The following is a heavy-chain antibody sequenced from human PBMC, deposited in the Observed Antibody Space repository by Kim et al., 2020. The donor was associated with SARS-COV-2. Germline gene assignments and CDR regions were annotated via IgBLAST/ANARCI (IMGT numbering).Heavy chain of an antibody. J-gene: IGHJ3*02. V-gene: IGHV4-39*01. CDR2: IYYSGST. Sequence: SETLSLTCTVSGGSISSSSYYWGWIRQPPGKGLEWIGSIYYSGSTYYNPSLKSRVTISVDTSKNQFSLKLSSVTAADTAVYYCARSYGSGSIYAFDIWGQGTMVTVSS. CDR1: GGSISSSSYY. D-gene: IGHD3-10*01. CDR3: ARSYGSGSIYAFDI.